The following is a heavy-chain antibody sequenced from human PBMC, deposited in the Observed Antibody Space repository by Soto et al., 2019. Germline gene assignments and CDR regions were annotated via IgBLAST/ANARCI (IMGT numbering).Heavy chain of an antibody. J-gene: IGHJ4*02. V-gene: IGHV5-51*01. CDR3: ARQVEDGYSFGFHY. D-gene: IGHD5-18*01. CDR1: GYSFASYF. CDR2: IYPGDSDT. Sequence: PGESLKISCKGSGYSFASYFIVLVRQMPGKGLEWMGIIYPGDSDTRYSPSFQGQVTISADNSITTAYLQWSTLKASDSALYYCARQVEDGYSFGFHYWGQGTQVTVSS.